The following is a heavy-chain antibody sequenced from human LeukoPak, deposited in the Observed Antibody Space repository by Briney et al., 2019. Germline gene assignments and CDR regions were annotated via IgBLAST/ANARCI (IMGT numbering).Heavy chain of an antibody. Sequence: GGSLRLSCAASGFTFSSYWMSWVRQAPGKGLEWVANIKQDGSEKYYVDSVKGRFTISRDNAKNSLYLQMNSLRAEDTAVYYCARPANRWLRFVVKSFPGAHFDYWGQGTLVTVSS. J-gene: IGHJ4*02. D-gene: IGHD5-12*01. CDR3: ARPANRWLRFVVKSFPGAHFDY. V-gene: IGHV3-7*01. CDR1: GFTFSSYW. CDR2: IKQDGSEK.